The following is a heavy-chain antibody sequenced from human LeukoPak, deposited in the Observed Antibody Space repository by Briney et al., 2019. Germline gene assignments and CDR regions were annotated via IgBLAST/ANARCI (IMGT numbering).Heavy chain of an antibody. Sequence: SETLSLTCTVSGGSISSGSYYWSWIRQPAGKGLEWIGRIYTSGSTNYNPSLKSRVTISVDTSKNQFSLKLSSVTAADTAVYYCASGTYTHHYFDYWGQGTLVTVSS. CDR2: IYTSGST. V-gene: IGHV4-61*02. J-gene: IGHJ4*02. D-gene: IGHD1-26*01. CDR3: ASGTYTHHYFDY. CDR1: GGSISSGSYY.